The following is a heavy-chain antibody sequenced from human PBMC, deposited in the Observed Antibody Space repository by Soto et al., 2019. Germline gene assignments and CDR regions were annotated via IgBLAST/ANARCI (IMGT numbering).Heavy chain of an antibody. D-gene: IGHD6-25*01. CDR2: VYYSGNT. CDR1: GGSISPSY. CDR3: ALKWATAPRPHSSMVF. J-gene: IGHJ6*04. Sequence: SETVSLTCTVSGGSISPSYWSWIRQPPGKGLEWIGYVYYSGNTNYSPSLESRVTISVDTSRNRFSLNLTSATAADTAVYYCALKWATAPRPHSSMVFWGRGTAVTVSA. V-gene: IGHV4-59*01.